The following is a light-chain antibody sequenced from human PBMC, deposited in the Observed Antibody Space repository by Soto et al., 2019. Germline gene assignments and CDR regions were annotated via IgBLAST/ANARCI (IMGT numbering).Light chain of an antibody. J-gene: IGKJ1*01. CDR2: KVS. Sequence: EIVMTQTPLSAPVTLGQSATISCRFSQSLVHSDRNTYLSWFHQRPGHPPRLLIYKVSKRFSGVPDRFGGSGSGTYFTLKIDMVEADDVGLYYCMQLSHFPWTFGQGTKVDIK. CDR1: QSLVHSDRNTY. V-gene: IGKV2-24*01. CDR3: MQLSHFPWT.